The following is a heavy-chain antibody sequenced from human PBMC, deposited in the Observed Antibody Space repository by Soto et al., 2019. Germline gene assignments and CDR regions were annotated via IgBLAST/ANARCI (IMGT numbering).Heavy chain of an antibody. Sequence: GGSLRLSCAASGFTFSSYWMSWVRQAPGKGLEWVANIKQDGSEKYYVDSVKGRFTISRDNAKNSLYLQMNSLRAEDTAVYYCARSRIAARRGGYFDYWGQGTLVTVSS. CDR2: IKQDGSEK. D-gene: IGHD6-6*01. CDR3: ARSRIAARRGGYFDY. J-gene: IGHJ4*02. CDR1: GFTFSSYW. V-gene: IGHV3-7*01.